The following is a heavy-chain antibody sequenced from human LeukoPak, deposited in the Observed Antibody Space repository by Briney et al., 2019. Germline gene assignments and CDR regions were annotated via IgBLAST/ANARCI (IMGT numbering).Heavy chain of an antibody. J-gene: IGHJ4*02. CDR3: ARHSRGSHLRFDS. V-gene: IGHV5-10-1*01. CDR1: GYSFSNYW. D-gene: IGHD3-10*01. Sequence: GESLKISCKGSGYSFSNYWISWVRQMPGKGLEWMGMIDPYDSYTNYSPSFPGHVTISVDKSISTAYLQWSSLKASDPAVYYCARHSRGSHLRFDSWGQGTLVTVSS. CDR2: IDPYDSYT.